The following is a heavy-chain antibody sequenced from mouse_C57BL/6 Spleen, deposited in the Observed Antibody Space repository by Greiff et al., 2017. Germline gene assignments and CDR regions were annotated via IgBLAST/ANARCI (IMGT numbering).Heavy chain of an antibody. CDR2: IYPGDGDT. Sequence: VKLQESGPELVKPGASVKISCKASGYAFSSSWMNWVKQRPGKGLEWIGRIYPGDGDTNYNGKFKGKATLTADKSSSTAYMQLSSLTSEDSAVYFCARCYYGSSYDYWGQGTTLTVSS. D-gene: IGHD1-1*01. CDR3: ARCYYGSSYDY. J-gene: IGHJ2*01. CDR1: GYAFSSSW. V-gene: IGHV1-82*01.